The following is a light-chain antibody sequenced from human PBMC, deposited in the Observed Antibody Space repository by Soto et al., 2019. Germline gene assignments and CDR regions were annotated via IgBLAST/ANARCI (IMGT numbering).Light chain of an antibody. V-gene: IGKV3-15*01. CDR1: QSVNNN. J-gene: IGKJ4*01. CDR3: QQYNNWPLLT. Sequence: EIMVTQSPATLSASPGERATLSCRASQSVNNNLAWYQQKPGQAPRLLIYGASTRATGIPARFGGSGYGTEFTLTISSLQSEDFAIYYCQQYNNWPLLTFGGGTKVEIK. CDR2: GAS.